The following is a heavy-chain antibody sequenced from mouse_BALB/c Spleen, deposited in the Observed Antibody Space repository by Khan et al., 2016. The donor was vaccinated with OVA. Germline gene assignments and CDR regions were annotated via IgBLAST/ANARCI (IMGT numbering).Heavy chain of an antibody. CDR3: ARQGPGFSY. V-gene: IGHV3-2*02. CDR2: IGYRGST. CDR1: GYSITTDYA. Sequence: VQLKQSGPGLVKPSQSLSLTCTVTGYSITTDYAWNWIRQFPGNKLEWMGYIGYRGSTSYNPSLKSRISITRDTSKNQFFLQLNSVTTEDTATFYCARQGPGFSYGGQGTLVTVSS. J-gene: IGHJ3*01.